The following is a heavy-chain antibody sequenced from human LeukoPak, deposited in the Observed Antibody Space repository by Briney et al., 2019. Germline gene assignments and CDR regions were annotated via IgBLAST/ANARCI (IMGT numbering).Heavy chain of an antibody. D-gene: IGHD3-22*01. CDR3: ARLSGYSSGHYYSDY. J-gene: IGHJ4*02. V-gene: IGHV4-59*01. CDR2: IYYRGST. CDR1: GGSISSDY. Sequence: SETLSLTCTVSGGSISSDYWSWIRQPPGKGLEWIRYIYYRGSTNYNPSLKSRVTISVDTSKNQFSLKLSSVTAADTAVYYCARLSGYSSGHYYSDYWGQGTLVTVSS.